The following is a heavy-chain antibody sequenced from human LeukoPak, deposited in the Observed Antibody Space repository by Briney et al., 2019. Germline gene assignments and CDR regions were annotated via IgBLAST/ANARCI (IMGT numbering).Heavy chain of an antibody. D-gene: IGHD1-26*01. CDR1: GFTFSAYA. Sequence: GSLRLSCAASGFTFSAYAMQWVRQAPGKGLEWGAGISYDGCNKYYADSVKGRFTISGDKSKDTLYLQMNSLRPEDTAVYYCARGPGPIAGAKNPFDIWGQGTMVTVSS. CDR3: ARGPGPIAGAKNPFDI. J-gene: IGHJ3*02. CDR2: ISYDGCNK. V-gene: IGHV3-30*01.